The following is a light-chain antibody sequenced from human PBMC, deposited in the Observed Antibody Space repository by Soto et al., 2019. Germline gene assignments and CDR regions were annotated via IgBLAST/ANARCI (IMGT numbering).Light chain of an antibody. CDR1: RSDIGGYNY. CDR3: SSYTSSNTLVV. J-gene: IGLJ2*01. V-gene: IGLV2-14*01. CDR2: DVS. Sequence: QSVLTQPASVSGSPGQSITFSCTGTRSDIGGYNYVSWYQQHPGKAPKLMIYDVSNRPSGVSNRFSGSKSGNTASLTISGLQAEDEADYYCSSYTSSNTLVVFGGGTKLTVL.